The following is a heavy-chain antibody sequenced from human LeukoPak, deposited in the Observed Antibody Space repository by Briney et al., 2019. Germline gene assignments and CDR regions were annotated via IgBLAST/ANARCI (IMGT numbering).Heavy chain of an antibody. D-gene: IGHD2-2*02. J-gene: IGHJ3*02. V-gene: IGHV4-39*01. CDR3: ARHPIPAGYCSSTSCYTALGAFDI. CDR1: GGSISSSSYY. Sequence: SETLSLTCTVSGGSISSSSYYWGWIRQPPGKGLEWIGSIYYSGSTYYNPSLKSRVTISVDTSKNQFSLKLSSVTAADTAVYYCARHPIPAGYCSSTSCYTALGAFDIWGQGTMVTVSS. CDR2: IYYSGST.